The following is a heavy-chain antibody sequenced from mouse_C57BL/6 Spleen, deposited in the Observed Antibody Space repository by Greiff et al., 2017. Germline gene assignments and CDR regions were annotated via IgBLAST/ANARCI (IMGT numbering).Heavy chain of an antibody. J-gene: IGHJ1*03. CDR2: IYPGDGDT. V-gene: IGHV1-82*01. Sequence: QVQLQQSGPELVKPGASVKISCKASGYAFSSSWMNWVKQRPGKGLEWIGRIYPGDGDTNYNGKFKGKATLTADKSSSTAHLPLNRLPSEASAVFFCAHMWCEWSIDVWGTGTSVTVSS. D-gene: IGHD1-1*02. CDR3: AHMWCEWSIDV. CDR1: GYAFSSSW.